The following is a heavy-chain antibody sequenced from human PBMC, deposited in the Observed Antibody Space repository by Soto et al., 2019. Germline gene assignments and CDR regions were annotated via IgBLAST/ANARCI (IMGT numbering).Heavy chain of an antibody. CDR2: IYHSGST. V-gene: IGHV4-4*02. CDR1: GGSISSSNW. D-gene: IGHD1-26*01. CDR3: ITTYSGTPARPYLDL. Sequence: SETLSLTCAVSGGSISSSNWWSWVRQPPGKGLEWIGEIYHSGSTNYNPSLKSRVTISVDKSKNQFSLKLSSVTAADTAVYYCITTYSGTPARPYLDLWGQGTPVTVSS. J-gene: IGHJ4*02.